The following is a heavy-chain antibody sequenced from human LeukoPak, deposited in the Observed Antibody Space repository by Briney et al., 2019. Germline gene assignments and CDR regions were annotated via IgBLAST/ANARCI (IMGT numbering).Heavy chain of an antibody. Sequence: GGSLRLSCAASGFTFSSYAMHWVRQAPGKGLEWVTVRSYDGSNKYYADSVKGRFTISRDNSKNTLYLQMNSLRAEDTAVYYCARGRIVLMVYARGAFDIWGRGTMVTVSS. V-gene: IGHV3-30*04. J-gene: IGHJ3*02. CDR2: RSYDGSNK. D-gene: IGHD2-8*01. CDR1: GFTFSSYA. CDR3: ARGRIVLMVYARGAFDI.